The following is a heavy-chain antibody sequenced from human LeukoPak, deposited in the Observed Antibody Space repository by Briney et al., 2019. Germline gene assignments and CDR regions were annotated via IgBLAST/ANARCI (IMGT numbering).Heavy chain of an antibody. V-gene: IGHV6-1*01. CDR1: SDSVSSNSAV. CDR2: KYYRTRWNN. Sequence: SSETLSLTCAISSDSVSSNSAVCHSTTQSPSRGLQWLGRKYYRTRWNNDYAVSVKSRITINPDTSKNQFSLQLNTVTTEDTAVYYCARGNSYYYYYMGVWGKGTTATVSS. CDR3: ARGNSYYYYYMGV. D-gene: IGHD2/OR15-2a*01. J-gene: IGHJ6*03.